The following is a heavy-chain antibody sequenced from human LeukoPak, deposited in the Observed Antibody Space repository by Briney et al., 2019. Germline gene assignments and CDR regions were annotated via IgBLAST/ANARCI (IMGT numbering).Heavy chain of an antibody. CDR2: IRSKAYGGTT. Sequence: GGTLRLSCTASGFTFGDYVMSWVRQAPGKGLEWVGFIRSKAYGGTTKNAASVKGRFTISRDDSRSIAYLQMNSLKTEDTAVYSCTRRYNYASSGYYYVRDAFDIWGQGTMVTVSS. J-gene: IGHJ3*02. CDR1: GFTFGDYV. V-gene: IGHV3-49*04. D-gene: IGHD3-22*01. CDR3: TRRYNYASSGYYYVRDAFDI.